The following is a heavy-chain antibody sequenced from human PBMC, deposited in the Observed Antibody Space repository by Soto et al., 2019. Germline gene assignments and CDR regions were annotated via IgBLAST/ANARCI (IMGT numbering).Heavy chain of an antibody. CDR3: AREHSGYEFDC. CDR2: IYYSGST. Sequence: QVQLQESGPGLVKPSETLSLTCTVSGGSISSYYWSWIRQPPGKGLEWIGYIYYSGSTNYNPSLTSRVTISVDTSKNQFSLKLSSVTAADTAVYYCAREHSGYEFDCWGQGTLVTVSS. CDR1: GGSISSYY. J-gene: IGHJ4*02. D-gene: IGHD5-12*01. V-gene: IGHV4-59*01.